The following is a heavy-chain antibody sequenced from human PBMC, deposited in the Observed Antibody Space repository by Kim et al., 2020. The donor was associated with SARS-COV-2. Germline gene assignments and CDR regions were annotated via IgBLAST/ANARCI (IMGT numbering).Heavy chain of an antibody. CDR2: IYYSGST. J-gene: IGHJ4*02. CDR1: GGSISSGGYY. CDR3: ARAPDGGSFGGVIVSTPFDY. D-gene: IGHD3-16*02. V-gene: IGHV4-31*03. Sequence: SETLSLTCTVSGGSISSGGYYWSWIRQHPGKGLEWIGYIYYSGSTYYNPSLKSRVTISVDTSKNQFSLKLSSVTAADTAVYYCARAPDGGSFGGVIVSTPFDYWGEGSLVTVSS.